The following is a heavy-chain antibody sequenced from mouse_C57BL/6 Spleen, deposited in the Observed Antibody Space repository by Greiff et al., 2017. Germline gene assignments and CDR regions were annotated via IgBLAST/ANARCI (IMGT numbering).Heavy chain of an antibody. CDR2: ISSGGSYT. J-gene: IGHJ2*01. D-gene: IGHD1-1*01. CDR1: GFTFSSYG. CDR3: ARPGGSGSFDY. Sequence: EVHLVESGGDLVKPGGSLKLSCAASGFTFSSYGMSWVRQTPDKRLEWVATISSGGSYTYYPDSVKGRFTISRDNAKNTLYLQMSSLKSEDTAMYYCARPGGSGSFDYWGQGTTLTVSS. V-gene: IGHV5-6*01.